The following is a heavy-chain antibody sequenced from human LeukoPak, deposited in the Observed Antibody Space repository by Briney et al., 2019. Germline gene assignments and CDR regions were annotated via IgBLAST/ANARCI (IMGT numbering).Heavy chain of an antibody. D-gene: IGHD3-10*01. Sequence: ASVKVSCKTSGYIFTDFYLHWVRQAPGQGLEWMGWVSPTNGATSYARRFQGRVNMARDTSTSTSYMELSSLGSDDTAVYYCARSLSVTRGLITTMLGYWGQGTLVTVSS. V-gene: IGHV1-2*02. CDR3: ARSLSVTRGLITTMLGY. J-gene: IGHJ4*02. CDR1: GYIFTDFY. CDR2: VSPTNGAT.